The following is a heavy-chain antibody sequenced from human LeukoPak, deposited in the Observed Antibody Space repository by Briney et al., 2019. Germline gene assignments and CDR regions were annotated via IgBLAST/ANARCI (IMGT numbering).Heavy chain of an antibody. V-gene: IGHV3-7*03. D-gene: IGHD5-18*01. J-gene: IGHJ4*02. CDR3: ARLLYTYGYYDY. Sequence: GGSLRLSCAASGFTFSNYWMSWVRQAPGKGLEWVANIKQDGSEKHYVDSVKGRFSISRDNAKNSLHLQMNSLRAEDTAVYYCARLLYTYGYYDYWGQGTLVTVSS. CDR1: GFTFSNYW. CDR2: IKQDGSEK.